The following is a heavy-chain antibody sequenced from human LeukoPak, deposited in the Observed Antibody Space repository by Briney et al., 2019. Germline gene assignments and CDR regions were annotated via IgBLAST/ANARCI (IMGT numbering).Heavy chain of an antibody. CDR3: ARVECTNGVCYQPLGSFDY. Sequence: PSETLSLTCTVSGGSISSHYWGWIRQPPRKGLEWIGYIYYSGSTNYNPSLKSRVTISVDTSKNQFSLKLSSVTAADTAVYYCARVECTNGVCYQPLGSFDYWGQGTLVTVSS. CDR2: IYYSGST. CDR1: GGSISSHY. J-gene: IGHJ4*02. V-gene: IGHV4-59*11. D-gene: IGHD2-8*01.